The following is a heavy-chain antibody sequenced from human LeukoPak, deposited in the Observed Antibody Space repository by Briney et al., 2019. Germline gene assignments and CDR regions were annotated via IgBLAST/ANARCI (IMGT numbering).Heavy chain of an antibody. J-gene: IGHJ4*02. CDR1: GFTFSSYS. V-gene: IGHV3-21*01. D-gene: IGHD3-3*01. CDR3: ARDSLYDFWSGYYHY. CDR2: ISSSSYI. Sequence: PGGSLRLSCAASGFTFSSYSMNWVRQAPGKGLEWVSSISSSSYIYYADSVKGRFTISRDNAKNSLYLQMNSLRAEDTAVYYCARDSLYDFWSGYYHYWGQGTLVTVSS.